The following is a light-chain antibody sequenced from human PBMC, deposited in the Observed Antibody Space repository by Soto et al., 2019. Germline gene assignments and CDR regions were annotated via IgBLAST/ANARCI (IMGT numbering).Light chain of an antibody. CDR2: GAS. V-gene: IGKV3-20*01. J-gene: IGKJ1*01. Sequence: ETVLTQSPCTLSLSPGEGATLSCRASQSIINNYLAWYQQKPGQTPRLLIYGASRRATGIPDKFSGSGSGTDFTLTISRLEPEDFAVYYCHQYGNSPRTFGQGTKVDIK. CDR3: HQYGNSPRT. CDR1: QSIINNY.